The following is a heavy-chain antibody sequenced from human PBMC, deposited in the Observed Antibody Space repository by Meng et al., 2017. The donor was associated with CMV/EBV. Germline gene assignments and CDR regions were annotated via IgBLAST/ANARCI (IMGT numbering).Heavy chain of an antibody. CDR3: ARDGNSHGV. V-gene: IGHV3-53*01. D-gene: IGHD4-23*01. CDR2: IYSEGTT. Sequence: LIHLRVSFRPSGAASWFSDSTRDRRWFRQAPGRGVEWVSLIYSEGTTDYAQAVKGRFTNSRDNSKNTLYLQMNSLRADDTAVDYCARDGNSHGVWGQGTLVTVSS. CDR1: WFSDSTRD. J-gene: IGHJ4*02.